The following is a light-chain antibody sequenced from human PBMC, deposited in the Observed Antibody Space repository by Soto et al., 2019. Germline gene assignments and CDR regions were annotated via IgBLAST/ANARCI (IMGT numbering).Light chain of an antibody. CDR1: QSVSSY. J-gene: IGKJ4*01. V-gene: IGKV3-11*01. CDR3: QQRSNLPPLT. CDR2: DAS. Sequence: EIVLTQSPATLSLSPGERATLSCRASQSVSSYLAWYQQKPGQAPRLLIYDASNRATGIPARFSGSGSGTDFPLTISSPEPEDFAVYYCQQRSNLPPLTFGGGTKVEIK.